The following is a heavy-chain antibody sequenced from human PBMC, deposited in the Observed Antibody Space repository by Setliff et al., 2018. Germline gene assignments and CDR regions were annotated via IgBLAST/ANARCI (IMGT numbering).Heavy chain of an antibody. CDR3: ARDGHNVYYFDY. Sequence: PGGSLRLSCAASGFTFAGYYMSWVRQAPGKGLEWVANINQDGSEKFYVDSVKGRFTISRDNAKNSLYLQMNSLRAEDTAVYYCARDGHNVYYFDYWGLGTLVTVSS. J-gene: IGHJ4*02. CDR1: GFTFAGYY. CDR2: INQDGSEK. V-gene: IGHV3-7*01. D-gene: IGHD1-1*01.